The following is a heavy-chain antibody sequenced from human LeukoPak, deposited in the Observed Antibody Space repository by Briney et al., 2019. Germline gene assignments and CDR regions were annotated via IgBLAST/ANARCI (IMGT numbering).Heavy chain of an antibody. CDR1: GFTFSSYS. Sequence: GGSLRLSCAASGFTFSSYSMNWVRQAPGKGLEWVSSISSSSGDIYYADSVKGRFTISRDNAKNSLYLQMNSLRAEDTAVYYCARDPETYYYDSSGYYHDYWGQGTLVTVSS. D-gene: IGHD3-22*01. CDR3: ARDPETYYYDSSGYYHDY. V-gene: IGHV3-21*01. CDR2: ISSSSGDI. J-gene: IGHJ4*02.